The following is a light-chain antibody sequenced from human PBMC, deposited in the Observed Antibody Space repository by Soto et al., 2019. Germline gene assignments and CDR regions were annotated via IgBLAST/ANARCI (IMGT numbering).Light chain of an antibody. CDR3: QSYDSSLSAGV. J-gene: IGLJ1*01. CDR2: DNR. CDR1: SSNIGAGYD. Sequence: QSVLTQPPSVSGAPGQSVTISCTGSSSNIGAGYDVHWYQQLPGTAPNLLIYDNRNRPSGVPDRFSGSKSGTSASLAITGLQAEDEADDYCQSYDSSLSAGVFGTGTKVTVL. V-gene: IGLV1-40*01.